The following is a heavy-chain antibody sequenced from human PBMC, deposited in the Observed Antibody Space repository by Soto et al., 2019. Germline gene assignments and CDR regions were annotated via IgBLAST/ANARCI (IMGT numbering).Heavy chain of an antibody. J-gene: IGHJ3*02. CDR1: GYTFTSYG. D-gene: IGHD7-27*01. CDR3: ARDDAYDGSNWGTGGAFDI. CDR2: ISAYNGNT. V-gene: IGHV1-18*01. Sequence: ASVKVSCKASGYTFTSYGISWVRQAPGQGLEWMGWISAYNGNTNYAQKLQGRVTMTTDTSTSTAYMELRSLRSDDTAVYYCARDDAYDGSNWGTGGAFDIWGQGTMVTVSS.